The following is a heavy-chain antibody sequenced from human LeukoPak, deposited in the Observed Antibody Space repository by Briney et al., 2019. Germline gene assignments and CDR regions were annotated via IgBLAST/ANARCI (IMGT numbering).Heavy chain of an antibody. CDR3: ARGSPTYSSSSIFIWFDP. CDR2: IYYSGST. CDR1: GGSISSGGYY. V-gene: IGHV4-31*03. Sequence: TLSLTCTVSGGSISSGGYYWSWIRQHPGKGLEWIGYIYYSGSTYYNPSLKSRVTIPVDTSKNQFSLKLSSVTAADTAVYYCARGSPTYSSSSIFIWFDPWGQGTLVTVSS. D-gene: IGHD6-6*01. J-gene: IGHJ5*02.